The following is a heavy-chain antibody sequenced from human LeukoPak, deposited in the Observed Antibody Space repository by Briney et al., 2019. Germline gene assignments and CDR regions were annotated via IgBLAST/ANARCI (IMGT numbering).Heavy chain of an antibody. D-gene: IGHD5-12*01. CDR1: GYSFPTYD. Sequence: GASVKVSCKASGYSFPTYDINWVRQATGQGLQWMGWMSSKSGHTAYAQKFQGRVTFTRNISISTAYMEVSSLTSEDTAVYYCAKGRASAGGYSGYDWGDWFDPWGQGTLVTVSS. CDR3: AKGRASAGGYSGYDWGDWFDP. V-gene: IGHV1-8*03. J-gene: IGHJ5*02. CDR2: MSSKSGHT.